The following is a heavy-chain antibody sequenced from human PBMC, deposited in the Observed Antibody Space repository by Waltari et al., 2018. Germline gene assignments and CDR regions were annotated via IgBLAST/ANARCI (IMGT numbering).Heavy chain of an antibody. V-gene: IGHV4-39*01. CDR3: ARHWKRSGYRFDP. Sequence: QLQLQESGPGLVKPSETLSLTCTVSGGSISRSSYYWGWIRQSPGKGLEWIGSIYYSGSTHYNPTLESGVPISGDMSKSQFSLKLSSVTAADTAVYYCARHWKRSGYRFDPWGQGTLVTVSS. D-gene: IGHD5-12*01. J-gene: IGHJ5*02. CDR1: GGSISRSSYY. CDR2: IYYSGST.